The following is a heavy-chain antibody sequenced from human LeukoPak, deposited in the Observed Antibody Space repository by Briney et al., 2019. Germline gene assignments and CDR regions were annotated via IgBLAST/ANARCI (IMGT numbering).Heavy chain of an antibody. Sequence: PSETLSLTCTVSGGSISNYYWSWIRRPPGKGLEWIGYIYYSGSTLYNPSLKSRVTISVDASKNQFSLKLSSVTAADTAVYYCAREGYDILTGYSYLDYWGQGTLVTVSS. V-gene: IGHV4-59*01. CDR1: GGSISNYY. D-gene: IGHD3-9*01. CDR3: AREGYDILTGYSYLDY. CDR2: IYYSGST. J-gene: IGHJ4*02.